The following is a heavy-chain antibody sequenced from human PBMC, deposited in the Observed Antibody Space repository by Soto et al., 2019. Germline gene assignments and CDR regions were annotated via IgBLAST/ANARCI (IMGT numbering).Heavy chain of an antibody. CDR2: ISGSGGST. CDR1: GFTFSSYA. J-gene: IGHJ6*02. V-gene: IGHV3-23*01. Sequence: PGGSLRLSCAASGFTFSSYAMSWVRQAPGKGLEWVSAISGSGGSTYYADSVKGRFTISRDNSKNTLYLQMNSLRAEDTAVYYCATSILDIVATIKANYYYGMDVWGQGTTVTVSS. CDR3: ATSILDIVATIKANYYYGMDV. D-gene: IGHD5-12*01.